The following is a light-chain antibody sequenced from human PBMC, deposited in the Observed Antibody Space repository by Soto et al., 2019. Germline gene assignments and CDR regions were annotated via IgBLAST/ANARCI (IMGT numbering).Light chain of an antibody. Sequence: QSVLSQLPSVSAAPGQKVTISCSGSSSNIGIKEVSWYQQFPGTAPKVLIYDNDMRPSGIPDRFSGSKSGTSATLGITGLQSGDEADYYCGAWDDSLSGAVFGGGTKLTVL. CDR1: SSNIGIKE. CDR2: DND. V-gene: IGLV1-51*01. CDR3: GAWDDSLSGAV. J-gene: IGLJ2*01.